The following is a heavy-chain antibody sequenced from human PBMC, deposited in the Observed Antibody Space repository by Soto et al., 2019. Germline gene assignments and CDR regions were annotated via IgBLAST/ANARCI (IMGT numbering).Heavy chain of an antibody. CDR3: ARVKYRPPYYYYYGMDV. J-gene: IGHJ6*02. V-gene: IGHV1-18*01. Sequence: QVQLVQSGAEVKKPGASVKVSCKASGYTFTSYGISWVRQAPGQGLEWMGWISDYNGNTNYAQKLQGRVTMTTDTTTSTAYMELRSLRSDDTAVYYCARVKYRPPYYYYYGMDVWGQGTTVTVSS. CDR1: GYTFTSYG. D-gene: IGHD2-2*02. CDR2: ISDYNGNT.